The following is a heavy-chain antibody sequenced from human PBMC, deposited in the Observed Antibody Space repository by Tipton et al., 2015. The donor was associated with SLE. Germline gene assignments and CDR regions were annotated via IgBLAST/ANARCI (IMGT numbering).Heavy chain of an antibody. CDR3: AKDRGFIVGATSGAFDI. CDR2: ISWNSGSI. V-gene: IGHV3-9*01. Sequence: SLRLSCAASGFTFDDYAMHWVRQAPGKGLEWVSGISWNSGSIGYADSVKGRFTISRDNAKNSLYLQMNSLRAEDTALYYCAKDRGFIVGATSGAFDIWGQGTMVTVSS. CDR1: GFTFDDYA. D-gene: IGHD1-26*01. J-gene: IGHJ3*02.